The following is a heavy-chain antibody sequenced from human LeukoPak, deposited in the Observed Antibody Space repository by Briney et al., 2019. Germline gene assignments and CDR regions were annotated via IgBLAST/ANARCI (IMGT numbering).Heavy chain of an antibody. Sequence: GSLRLSCXASGFTXSSYWMSWVRQAPGKGLEWVANIKQDGSGKYYVDSVKGRFTISRDNAKNSLYLQMNSLRAEDTAVYYCARGRGAYWGQGTLVTVSS. CDR2: IKQDGSGK. V-gene: IGHV3-7*01. D-gene: IGHD3-16*01. CDR3: ARGRGAY. J-gene: IGHJ4*02. CDR1: GFTXSSYW.